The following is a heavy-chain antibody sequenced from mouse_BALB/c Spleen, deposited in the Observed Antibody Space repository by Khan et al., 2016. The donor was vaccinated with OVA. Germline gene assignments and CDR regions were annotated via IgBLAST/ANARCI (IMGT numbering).Heavy chain of an antibody. CDR2: INPGSGGT. Sequence: QVQLQQSGAELVRPGTSVKVSCKASGYAFTNYLIEWVKQGPGQGLEWIGVINPGSGGTNYNEKFKGKATLTADKSYSTAYMQLSSLTSDDSAVYFCAIYYDYDYWGQGTTRTVSS. D-gene: IGHD2-4*01. CDR1: GYAFTNYL. J-gene: IGHJ2*01. CDR3: AIYYDYDY. V-gene: IGHV1-54*01.